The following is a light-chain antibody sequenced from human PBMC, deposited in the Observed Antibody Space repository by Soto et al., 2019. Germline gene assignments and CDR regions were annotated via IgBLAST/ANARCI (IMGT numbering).Light chain of an antibody. Sequence: EIVLTHSPATLSSFPGDRVTLSCRASQYINTRLAWYQHRPGQAPRLLIYQTSIRAAGIPDRFSRSGSRTDFTLTISRLEHEDFAVYYCQQYGSSGTFGQVTKVDIK. CDR1: QYINTR. CDR3: QQYGSSGT. CDR2: QTS. J-gene: IGKJ1*01. V-gene: IGKV3-20*01.